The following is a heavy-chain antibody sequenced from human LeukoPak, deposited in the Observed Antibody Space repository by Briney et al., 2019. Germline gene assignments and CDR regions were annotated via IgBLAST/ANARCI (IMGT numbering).Heavy chain of an antibody. V-gene: IGHV4-61*09. CDR3: ARNPAAGTRDWFDP. D-gene: IGHD6-13*01. Sequence: PSETLSLTCSVSAGSISSGSCYWSWVRQPAGKELEWIGHISTSGRTNYNPSLKSRVTISVETSKNQFSLKLSSVTAADTAVYYCARNPAAGTRDWFDPWGQGTLVTVSS. J-gene: IGHJ5*02. CDR2: ISTSGRT. CDR1: AGSISSGSCY.